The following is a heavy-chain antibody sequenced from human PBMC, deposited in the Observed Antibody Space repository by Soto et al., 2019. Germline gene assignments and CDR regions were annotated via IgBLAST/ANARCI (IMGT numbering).Heavy chain of an antibody. V-gene: IGHV4-61*01. CDR2: IYYSGST. J-gene: IGHJ4*02. Sequence: QVQLQESGPGLVKPSETLSLTCTVSGGSVSSGSYYWSWIRQPPGKGLEWIGYIYYSGSTNYNPSLKSRVTISVDTSKTQFSLKLSSVTAADTAVYYCASAYVWGSYRIDYWGQGTLVTVSS. CDR1: GGSVSSGSYY. CDR3: ASAYVWGSYRIDY. D-gene: IGHD3-16*02.